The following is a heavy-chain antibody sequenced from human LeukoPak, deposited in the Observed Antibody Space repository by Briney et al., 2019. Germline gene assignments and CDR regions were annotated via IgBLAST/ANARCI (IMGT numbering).Heavy chain of an antibody. CDR1: GGSISSGGYY. CDR3: ARGQWFRAF. J-gene: IGHJ4*02. D-gene: IGHD3-10*01. Sequence: SQTLSLTCTVSGGSISSGGYYWSWIRQPPGKGLEWIGEIHYSGSATYNPSLKSRVTISDTSKNQFSLKMNSVTAADTAVYYCARGQWFRAFWSRGTPVTVSS. V-gene: IGHV4-31*03. CDR2: IHYSGSA.